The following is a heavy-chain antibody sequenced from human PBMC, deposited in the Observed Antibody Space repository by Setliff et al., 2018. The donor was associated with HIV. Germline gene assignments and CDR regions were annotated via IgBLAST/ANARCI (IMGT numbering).Heavy chain of an antibody. Sequence: SETLSLTCTVSGGSISSYYWSWIRQPPGKGLEWIGYIHTSVSTNYNPSLKSRVTISVDTSKNQFSLKLSSVTAADTAVYYCASKPYYTYGMDVWGQGTTVTVSS. CDR1: GGSISSYY. D-gene: IGHD2-2*02. V-gene: IGHV4-4*09. CDR3: ASKPYYTYGMDV. CDR2: IHTSVST. J-gene: IGHJ6*02.